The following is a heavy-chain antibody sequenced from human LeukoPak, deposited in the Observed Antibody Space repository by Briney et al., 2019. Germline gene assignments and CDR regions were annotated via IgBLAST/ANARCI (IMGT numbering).Heavy chain of an antibody. Sequence: GGSLRLSCAASGFTFNNAWMSWVRLAPGKGLEWVGRIKNKAEGGTTDYAAPVKGRFTISRDDSKNTLYLQMNSLKTEDTAVYYCTTSGTPFQYWGQGTLVTVSS. CDR3: TTSGTPFQY. D-gene: IGHD3-10*01. J-gene: IGHJ4*02. CDR1: GFTFNNAW. V-gene: IGHV3-15*01. CDR2: IKNKAEGGTT.